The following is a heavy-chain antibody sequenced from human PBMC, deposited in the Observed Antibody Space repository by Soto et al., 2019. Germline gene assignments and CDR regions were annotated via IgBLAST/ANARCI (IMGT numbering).Heavy chain of an antibody. D-gene: IGHD6-25*01. Sequence: GSLRLSCAASGFTFSTYWMSWVRQAPGKGLEWVANIKQDGSEKYYVDSVKGRFTISRDNSKNTLYLQMNSLRAEDTAVYYCAKDRLEYPWGQGTLVTVSS. V-gene: IGHV3-7*03. CDR1: GFTFSTYW. CDR2: IKQDGSEK. J-gene: IGHJ5*02. CDR3: AKDRLEYP.